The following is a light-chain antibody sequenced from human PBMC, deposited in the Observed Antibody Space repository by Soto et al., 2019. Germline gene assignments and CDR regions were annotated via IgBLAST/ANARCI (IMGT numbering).Light chain of an antibody. CDR3: QQSGNS. CDR2: ATS. Sequence: DIVLTQSPGTLSLSPGERATLSCRASQSGSSRYLAWYQQKPGQAPRLLIYATSSRATGIPDRFSCSGSGTEFTLTISRLETEDFAVYYCQQSGNSFGQGTRVESK. CDR1: QSGSSRY. J-gene: IGKJ1*01. V-gene: IGKV3-20*01.